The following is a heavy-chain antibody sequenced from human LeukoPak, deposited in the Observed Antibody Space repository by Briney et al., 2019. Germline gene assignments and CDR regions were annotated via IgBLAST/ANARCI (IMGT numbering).Heavy chain of an antibody. CDR2: IYNSGIT. J-gene: IGHJ6*03. V-gene: IGHV4-59*02. CDR1: GGSVSSHF. CDR3: ARDHLPAGAPGYYMDV. Sequence: SETLSLTCTVSGGSVSSHFWSWIRQPPRKGLEWIGYIYNSGITNYNPSLKSRVTMSVDTSKNQFSLMLRSVTAADTAVYYCARDHLPAGAPGYYMDVWGKGTTVTVSS. D-gene: IGHD4/OR15-4a*01.